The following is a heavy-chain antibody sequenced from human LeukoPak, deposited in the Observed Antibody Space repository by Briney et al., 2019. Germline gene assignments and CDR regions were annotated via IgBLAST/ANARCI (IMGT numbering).Heavy chain of an antibody. CDR1: GFTFSSHS. V-gene: IGHV3-21*01. J-gene: IGHJ4*02. D-gene: IGHD7-27*01. Sequence: GGSLRLSCVGSGFTFSSHSMNWVRQSPGKGLEWVSSISFSSSYIYYADSVKGRFTISRDNAKNSLYLQMNSLRAEDSAIYYCAREDTGDFDYWGQGTLVTVSS. CDR2: ISFSSSYI. CDR3: AREDTGDFDY.